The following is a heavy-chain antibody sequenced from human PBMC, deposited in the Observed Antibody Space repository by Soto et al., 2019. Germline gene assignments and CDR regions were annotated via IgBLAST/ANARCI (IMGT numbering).Heavy chain of an antibody. CDR1: AFTFSKAW. D-gene: IGHD1-1*01. CDR2: IKSETDGGTT. CDR3: TTDFMRERGNIWRRFDY. Sequence: EVHLVESGGGLVKPGGSLRLSCTASAFTFSKAWMTWVRQAPGKGLEWVGRIKSETDGGTTDYAAPVKGRFNISRDDSKHTLFLQMNSLNTDDTAVYYCTTDFMRERGNIWRRFDYWGQGTLVTVSS. V-gene: IGHV3-15*01. J-gene: IGHJ4*02.